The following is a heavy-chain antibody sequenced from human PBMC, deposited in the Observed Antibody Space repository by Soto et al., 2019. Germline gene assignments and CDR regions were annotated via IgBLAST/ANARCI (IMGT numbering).Heavy chain of an antibody. Sequence: SXKVSFKASGYTXSPYAMNLVRQAPGQSLEWSGWINPGNCNKKYSQKFQGRLTLTRYTSAITAYIELSSLTSQDTAVYYFARDPTWVIAATLVRYYYYGMDVWGQGTTLTVS. V-gene: IGHV1-3*01. CDR3: ARDPTWVIAATLVRYYYYGMDV. CDR1: GYTXSPYA. CDR2: INPGNCNK. J-gene: IGHJ6*02. D-gene: IGHD2-15*01.